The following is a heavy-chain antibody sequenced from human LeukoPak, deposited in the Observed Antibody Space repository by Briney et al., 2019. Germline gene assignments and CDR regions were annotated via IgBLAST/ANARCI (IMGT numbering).Heavy chain of an antibody. Sequence: GGPQRLSCVGSGFTLGVYSMSWLPEVRGKGWVGVASISGNEYNIKYADSVKGRFTVSRDNAKTKLYLEMKSLRPDDTAIYYCTKGPGGVGLGRPSVLGVVDSWGQGTLVTVPS. V-gene: IGHV3-23*01. CDR1: GFTLGVYS. CDR3: TKGPGGVGLGRPSVLGVVDS. CDR2: ISGNEYNI. D-gene: IGHD3-3*01. J-gene: IGHJ4*02.